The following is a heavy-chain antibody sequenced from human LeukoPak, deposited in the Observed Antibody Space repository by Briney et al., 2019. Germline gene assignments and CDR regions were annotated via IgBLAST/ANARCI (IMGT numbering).Heavy chain of an antibody. CDR1: GGSISSSSYY. Sequence: PSETLSLTCTVSGGSISSSSYYWGWIRQPPGKGLEWIGSIYYSGSTYYNPSLKSRVTISVDTSKNQFSLKLSSVTAADTAVYYCARLNTMQLKAFDIWGQGTMVTVSS. D-gene: IGHD5-18*01. CDR2: IYYSGST. J-gene: IGHJ3*02. CDR3: ARLNTMQLKAFDI. V-gene: IGHV4-39*07.